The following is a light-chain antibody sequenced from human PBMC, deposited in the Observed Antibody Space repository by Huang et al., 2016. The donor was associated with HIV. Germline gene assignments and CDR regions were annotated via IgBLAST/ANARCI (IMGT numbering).Light chain of an antibody. J-gene: IGKJ1*01. CDR3: QQSHNSPRT. Sequence: DIQMTQSPSSLSASVGDRVTITCRASQTISNSLNWYQQKPGKAPKLLIYAASTSQSGVPSRFSGSGAGTDFTLTLSSLQPEDFGTYYCQQSHNSPRTFGEGTRVEIK. CDR1: QTISNS. CDR2: AAS. V-gene: IGKV1-39*01.